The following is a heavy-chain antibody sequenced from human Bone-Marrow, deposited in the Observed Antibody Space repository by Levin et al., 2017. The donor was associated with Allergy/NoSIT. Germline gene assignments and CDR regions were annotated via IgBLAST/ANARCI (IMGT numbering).Heavy chain of an antibody. D-gene: IGHD2-2*01. CDR2: INAGNGNT. V-gene: IGHV1-3*01. CDR3: ARDPTPALYCSSTSCDVGFDY. CDR1: GYTFTSYA. Sequence: ASVKVSCKASGYTFTSYAMHWVRQAPGQRLEWMGWINAGNGNTKYSQKFQGRVTITRDTSASTAYMELSSLRSEDTAVYYCARDPTPALYCSSTSCDVGFDYWGQGTLVTVSS. J-gene: IGHJ4*02.